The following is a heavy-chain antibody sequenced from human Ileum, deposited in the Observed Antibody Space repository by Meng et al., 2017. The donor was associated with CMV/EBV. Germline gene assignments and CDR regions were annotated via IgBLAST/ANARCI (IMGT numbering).Heavy chain of an antibody. D-gene: IGHD1-26*01. J-gene: IGHJ1*01. CDR1: GFNFGDYW. CDR2: IKQDGSKT. V-gene: IGHV3-7*01. CDR3: ASLWEGGF. Sequence: GESLKISCAAAGFNFGDYWMSWVRQSPEKGLEWVADIKQDGSKTYYAASVKGRFTISRDNAERSLYLQMNSLRVDDTSVYYCASLWEGGFWGQGTLVTVSS.